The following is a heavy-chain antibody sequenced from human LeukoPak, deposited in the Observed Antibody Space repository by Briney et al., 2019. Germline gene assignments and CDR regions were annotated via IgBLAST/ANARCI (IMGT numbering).Heavy chain of an antibody. CDR1: GGSITSSSYY. Sequence: SETLSLTCTVSGGSITSSSYYWGWIRQPPGKGLAWIGSVYYSGNTYYSSSLKSRVTISVDTSKNQFSLKLSSVTAADTAMYYCARVFVYCSGGSCYWGWFDPWGQGTLVTVSS. CDR2: VYYSGNT. D-gene: IGHD2-15*01. CDR3: ARVFVYCSGGSCYWGWFDP. V-gene: IGHV4-39*07. J-gene: IGHJ5*02.